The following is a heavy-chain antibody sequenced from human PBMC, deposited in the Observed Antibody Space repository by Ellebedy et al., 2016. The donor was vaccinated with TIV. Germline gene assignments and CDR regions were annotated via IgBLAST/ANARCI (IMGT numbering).Heavy chain of an antibody. Sequence: MPSETLSLTCTVSGGSISSYYWSWIRQPPGKGLEWIGYIYYSGSTNYNPSLKSRVTISVDTSKNQFSLKLSSVTAADTAVYYCAREDVGITFFDYWGQGTLVTVSS. CDR1: GGSISSYY. D-gene: IGHD3-22*01. CDR3: AREDVGITFFDY. J-gene: IGHJ4*02. CDR2: IYYSGST. V-gene: IGHV4-59*12.